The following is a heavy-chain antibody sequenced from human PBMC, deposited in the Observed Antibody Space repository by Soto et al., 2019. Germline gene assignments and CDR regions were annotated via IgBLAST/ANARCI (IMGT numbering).Heavy chain of an antibody. V-gene: IGHV1-69*01. Sequence: QVQLVQSGAEVKKPGSSVKVSCKASGGTFSSYAISWVRQAPGQGLEWMGGIITIFGTENYAQKFQGRVTITADESTSTAYMELRSLRSEDTAVYYCARAVIESISTVTTDYYYYCSMHVWGQGTTVAVSS. D-gene: IGHD4-17*01. CDR2: IITIFGTE. CDR1: GGTFSSYA. CDR3: ARAVIESISTVTTDYYYYCSMHV. J-gene: IGHJ6*02.